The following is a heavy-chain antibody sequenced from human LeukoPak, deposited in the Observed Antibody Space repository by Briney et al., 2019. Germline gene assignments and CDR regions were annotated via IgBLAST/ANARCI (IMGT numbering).Heavy chain of an antibody. V-gene: IGHV3-30-3*02. Sequence: GGSLRLSCAASGFTFSSYAMHWVRQGPGKGLEWVAVISYDGSNKYYADSVKGRFTISRDNSKNTLYLQMNSLRAEDTAVYYCAKCDDYYYYYYMDVWGKGTTVTVSS. J-gene: IGHJ6*03. CDR3: AKCDDYYYYYYMDV. CDR1: GFTFSSYA. CDR2: ISYDGSNK.